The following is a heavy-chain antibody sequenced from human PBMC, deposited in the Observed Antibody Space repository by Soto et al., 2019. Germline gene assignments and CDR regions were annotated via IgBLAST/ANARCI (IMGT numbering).Heavy chain of an antibody. CDR2: ISDDGNSK. CDR3: AKDQTHAFDI. V-gene: IGHV3-30*18. CDR1: GFTFSTYG. Sequence: PGGSLRLSCAASGFTFSTYGMYWVRQAPGKGLEWVAVISDDGNSKYYADSVKGRFTISRDNSKNTVYLQMNSLRLEDTAVYYCAKDQTHAFDIWGQGTMVTVSS. J-gene: IGHJ3*02.